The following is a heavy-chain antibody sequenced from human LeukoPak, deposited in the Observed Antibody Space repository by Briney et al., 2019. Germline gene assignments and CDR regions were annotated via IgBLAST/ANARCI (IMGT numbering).Heavy chain of an antibody. Sequence: SETLSLTCTVSGGSISSYYWSWIRRPPGKGLEWIGYIYYSGSTNYNPSLKSRVTISVDTSKNQFSLKLSSVTAADTAVYYCARHKTVTTSQFDYWGQGTLVTVSS. CDR2: IYYSGST. J-gene: IGHJ4*02. CDR3: ARHKTVTTSQFDY. V-gene: IGHV4-59*08. CDR1: GGSISSYY. D-gene: IGHD4-11*01.